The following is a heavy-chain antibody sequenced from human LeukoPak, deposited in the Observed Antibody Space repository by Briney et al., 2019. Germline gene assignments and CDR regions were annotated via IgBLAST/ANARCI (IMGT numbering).Heavy chain of an antibody. D-gene: IGHD4-11*01. CDR1: GFTFSTSV. J-gene: IGHJ4*02. CDR2: LSAGSTNA. Sequence: GGSLRLSCAASGFTFSTSVMSWVRQAPGEGLEWVSSLSAGSTNAYYADSVKGRFTISRDNSKNTLYLQMNSLRAEDTAVYYCNVATVPFDYWGQGTLVTVSS. CDR3: NVATVPFDY. V-gene: IGHV3-23*01.